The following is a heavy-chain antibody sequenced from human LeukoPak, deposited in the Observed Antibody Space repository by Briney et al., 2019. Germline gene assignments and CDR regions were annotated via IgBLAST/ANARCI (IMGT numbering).Heavy chain of an antibody. Sequence: GGSLRLSCAASKLTFSTYWMHWVRQAPGKGLVWVTNISPNGEITYYADSVKGRFTISRDSAKSTLYLEMNSLRAEDTAVYYCVRGTSDWKGVDYWGQGTPVNVSS. D-gene: IGHD6-19*01. CDR3: VRGTSDWKGVDY. V-gene: IGHV3-74*01. CDR1: KLTFSTYW. J-gene: IGHJ4*02. CDR2: ISPNGEIT.